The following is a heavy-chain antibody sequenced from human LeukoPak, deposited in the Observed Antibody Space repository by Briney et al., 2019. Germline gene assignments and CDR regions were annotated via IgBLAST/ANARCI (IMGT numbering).Heavy chain of an antibody. CDR3: VVSPNQDFFDY. CDR1: GVSINSHY. CDR2: IYGSGRT. Sequence: SETLSLTCTVSGVSINSHYLKWIRHPPGKGREWIGHIYGSGRTNYNPPLKSRVTMSVDTSKTQFSLNLHSLTAADTAVYYCVVSPNQDFFDYWGQGPLVTVSS. J-gene: IGHJ4*02. V-gene: IGHV4-4*09.